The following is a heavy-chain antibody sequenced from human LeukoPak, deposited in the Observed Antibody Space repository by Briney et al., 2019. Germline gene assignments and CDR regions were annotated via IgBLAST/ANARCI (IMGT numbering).Heavy chain of an antibody. V-gene: IGHV3-21*01. CDR3: VRGNSALDY. CDR1: GFTFITYS. D-gene: IGHD5-18*01. J-gene: IGHJ4*01. CDR2: ISGSTTYI. Sequence: GGSLRLSCAASGFTFITYSINWVRQAPGKGLEWVSSISGSTTYIYYADSVKGRFTISRDNAKNSLYLQMNSRRAEDTAVYYCVRGNSALDYWGRGTLVTVSS.